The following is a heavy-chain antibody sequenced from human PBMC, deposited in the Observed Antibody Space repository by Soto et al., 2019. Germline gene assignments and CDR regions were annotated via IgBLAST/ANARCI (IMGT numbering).Heavy chain of an antibody. CDR3: ARHTPAISISDH. Sequence: QLQLQESGPGLVKPSETLSLTCTVSGGSISSSSYYWGWIRQPPGKGLEWIGSIYYSGSTYYNPSLKSRVTISVDTSKNQFSLKLSSVTAADTAVYYCARHTPAISISDHWGQGTLVTSPQ. D-gene: IGHD2-15*01. J-gene: IGHJ4*02. V-gene: IGHV4-39*01. CDR1: GGSISSSSYY. CDR2: IYYSGST.